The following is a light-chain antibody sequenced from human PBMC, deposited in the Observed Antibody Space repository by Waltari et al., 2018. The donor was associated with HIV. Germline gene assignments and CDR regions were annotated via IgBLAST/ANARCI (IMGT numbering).Light chain of an antibody. CDR2: DVS. Sequence: QSALTQPRSVSGSPGQSVTISCPGTSSDVGGYTYVSWYQQHPGTAPNLMIYDVSKRPSGVPDRFPGSKSGNTASLTISGLQAEDAADYYCCSYAGSYTYVFGTGTKVTVL. CDR3: CSYAGSYTYV. J-gene: IGLJ1*01. V-gene: IGLV2-11*01. CDR1: SSDVGGYTY.